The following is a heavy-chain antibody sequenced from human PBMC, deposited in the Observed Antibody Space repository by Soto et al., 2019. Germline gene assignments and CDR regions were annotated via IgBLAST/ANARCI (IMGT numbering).Heavy chain of an antibody. D-gene: IGHD3-3*01. CDR1: GFTFSGSA. Sequence: EVQLVESGGGLVQPGGSLKLSCAASGFTFSGSAMHWFRQASGKGLEWVGRIRSKPNNYATAYGASVKGRFTISRDDSKNTAYLQMNSLNTEDTAVDYCGRQASDFWSGKPPYYMDVWGKGTTVTVSS. J-gene: IGHJ6*03. V-gene: IGHV3-73*01. CDR2: IRSKPNNYAT. CDR3: GRQASDFWSGKPPYYMDV.